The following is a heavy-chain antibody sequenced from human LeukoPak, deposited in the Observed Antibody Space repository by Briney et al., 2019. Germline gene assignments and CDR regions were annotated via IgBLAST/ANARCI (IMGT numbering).Heavy chain of an antibody. CDR2: ISWNSGSI. V-gene: IGHV3-9*03. CDR3: AKPKGRFGELEAGFDY. J-gene: IGHJ4*02. Sequence: GGSLRLSCAASGFTFDDYAMHWVRQAPGKGLEWVSGISWNSGSIGYADSVKGRFTISRDNAKNSLYLQMNSLRAEDMALYYCAKPKGRFGELEAGFDYWGQGTLVIVSS. CDR1: GFTFDDYA. D-gene: IGHD3-10*01.